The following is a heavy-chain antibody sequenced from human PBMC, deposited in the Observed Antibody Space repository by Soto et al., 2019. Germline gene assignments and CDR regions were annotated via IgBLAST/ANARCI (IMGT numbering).Heavy chain of an antibody. D-gene: IGHD2-15*01. CDR3: AIDEGYCSGGSCYSLSGY. V-gene: IGHV3-30*14. Sequence: QVQLVESGGGVVQPGRSLRLSCAASGFTFSSYAMHWVRQAPGKGLEWVAVISYDGSNKYYADSVKGRFTISRDNSKNTLCLQVNSLRAEDTAVYYCAIDEGYCSGGSCYSLSGYWGQGTLVTVSS. CDR1: GFTFSSYA. J-gene: IGHJ4*02. CDR2: ISYDGSNK.